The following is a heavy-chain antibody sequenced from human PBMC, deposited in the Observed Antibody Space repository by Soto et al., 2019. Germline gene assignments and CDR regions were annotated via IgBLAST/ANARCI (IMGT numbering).Heavy chain of an antibody. D-gene: IGHD3-3*01. CDR3: ARSTSENFWTGPFDY. J-gene: IGHJ4*02. CDR2: TYWDDDQ. V-gene: IGHV2-5*02. CDR1: GFSLKTIGVS. Sequence: QITLKESGPTLVRPTQTLTLTCSFSGFSLKTIGVSVGWIRQPPGKALEWLALTYWDDDQRYSPSLKTRLTVTTDTSKNQGVLAMTNMDYEDTGTYYCARSTSENFWTGPFDYWGPGIVVTVSS.